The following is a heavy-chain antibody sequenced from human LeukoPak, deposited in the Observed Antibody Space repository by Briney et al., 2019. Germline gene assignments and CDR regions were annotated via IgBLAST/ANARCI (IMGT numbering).Heavy chain of an antibody. J-gene: IGHJ4*02. V-gene: IGHV3-7*01. Sequence: PGGSLRLSCAASGFTFSSYAMHWVRQAPGKGLEWVANIKQDGSEKFYVDSVKGRFTISRDSAKKSLFLQMNSLRAEDTAIYYCARRPYSSSWYYFDYWGQGTLVTVSS. CDR2: IKQDGSEK. CDR3: ARRPYSSSWYYFDY. D-gene: IGHD6-13*01. CDR1: GFTFSSYA.